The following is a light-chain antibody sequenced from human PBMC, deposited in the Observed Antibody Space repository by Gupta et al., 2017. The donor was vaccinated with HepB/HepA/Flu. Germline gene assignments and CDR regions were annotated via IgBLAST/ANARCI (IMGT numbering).Light chain of an antibody. CDR3: QQRSNWPLQLT. Sequence: EIVLTQSPATLSLSPGARATLSCRASQSVSSYLAWYQQKPGQAPRLLIYDASNRATGIPARFSGSGSGTDFTLTISSLEPEDFAVYYCQQRSNWPLQLTFGGGTKVEIK. CDR2: DAS. CDR1: QSVSSY. J-gene: IGKJ4*01. V-gene: IGKV3-11*01.